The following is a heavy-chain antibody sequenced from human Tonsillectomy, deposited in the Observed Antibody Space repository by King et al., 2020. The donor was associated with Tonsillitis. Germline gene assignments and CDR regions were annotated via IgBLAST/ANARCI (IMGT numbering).Heavy chain of an antibody. CDR3: ATPGDSSSWNGMDV. D-gene: IGHD6-13*01. Sequence: VQLVESGGGLVQPGGSLRLSCVASGFTFSGYSMNWVRQATGKGLEWVSYISSSSSTIKYADSVKGRFTISRDNAKNSLYLQMNSLRDEDTAVYYCATPGDSSSWNGMDVWGQGTTVTVSS. V-gene: IGHV3-48*02. CDR2: ISSSSSTI. J-gene: IGHJ6*02. CDR1: GFTFSGYS.